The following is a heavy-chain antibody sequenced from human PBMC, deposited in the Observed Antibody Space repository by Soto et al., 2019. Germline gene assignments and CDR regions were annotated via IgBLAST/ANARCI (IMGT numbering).Heavy chain of an antibody. J-gene: IGHJ5*02. CDR2: IYYGGST. CDR3: ARQAAAPGIDLWFDP. D-gene: IGHD6-13*01. CDR1: GGSISSGGYY. Sequence: SETLSLTCTVSGGSISSGGYYWSWIRQHPGKGLEWIGYIYYGGSTYYNPSLKSRVTVPVDTSKNQFSLKLDSVTAADTAVYYCARQAAAPGIDLWFDPWGQGTLVTVSS. V-gene: IGHV4-31*03.